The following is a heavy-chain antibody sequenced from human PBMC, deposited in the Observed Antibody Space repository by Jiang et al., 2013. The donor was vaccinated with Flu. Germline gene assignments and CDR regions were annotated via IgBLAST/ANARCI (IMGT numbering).Heavy chain of an antibody. D-gene: IGHD3-22*01. CDR3: ATGGDYYDSSGYYYDY. V-gene: IGHV4-34*01. CDR2: INHSGST. CDR1: GGSFSGYY. J-gene: IGHJ4*02. Sequence: LLKPSETLSLTCAVYGGSFSGYYWSWIRQPPGKGLEWIGEINHSGSTNYNPSLKSRVTISVDTSKNQFSLKLSSVTAADTAAYYCATGGDYYDSSGYYYDYWGQGTLVTVSS.